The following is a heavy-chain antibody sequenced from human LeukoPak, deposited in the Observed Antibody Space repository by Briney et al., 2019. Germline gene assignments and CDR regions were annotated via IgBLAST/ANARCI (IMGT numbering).Heavy chain of an antibody. V-gene: IGHV1-69*13. Sequence: ASVTVSFKASGGTFSSYAISWVRQAPGQGLEWMRGIIPIFGTANYAQKFQGRVTITADESTSTAYMELSSLRSEDTAVYYCARWYCSGGSCSKYYFDYWGQGTLVTVSS. CDR1: GGTFSSYA. CDR2: IIPIFGTA. J-gene: IGHJ4*02. CDR3: ARWYCSGGSCSKYYFDY. D-gene: IGHD2-15*01.